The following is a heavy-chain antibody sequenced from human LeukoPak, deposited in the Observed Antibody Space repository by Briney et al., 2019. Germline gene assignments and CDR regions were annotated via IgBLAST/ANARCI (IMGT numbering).Heavy chain of an antibody. D-gene: IGHD5-18*01. CDR2: INHSGST. CDR3: ARVLEDSYGYRWFDP. V-gene: IGHV4-34*01. J-gene: IGHJ5*02. CDR1: GGSFSGYY. Sequence: PSETLSLTCAVYGGSFSGYYWSWVRQPPGKGLEWIGEINHSGSTNYNPSLKSRVTISVDTSKNQFSLKLSSVTAADTAVYYCARVLEDSYGYRWFDPWGQGTLVTVSS.